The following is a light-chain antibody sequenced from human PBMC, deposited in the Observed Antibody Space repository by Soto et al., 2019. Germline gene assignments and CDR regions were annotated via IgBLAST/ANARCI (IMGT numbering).Light chain of an antibody. Sequence: DIQMTQSPSSLSASVGDRVTITCRASQGISNYLAWYQQKPGTVPKLLIYVASTLQSGVPSRFSGSGSGTDFTLTISSLQPEDVTTYYCQKYNSAPWTFGQGTKVEIK. CDR2: VAS. V-gene: IGKV1-27*01. J-gene: IGKJ1*01. CDR1: QGISNY. CDR3: QKYNSAPWT.